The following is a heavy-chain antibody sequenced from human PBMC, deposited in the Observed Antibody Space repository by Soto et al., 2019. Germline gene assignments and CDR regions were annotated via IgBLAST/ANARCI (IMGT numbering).Heavy chain of an antibody. CDR3: ARDKSSGYYYDY. D-gene: IGHD3-22*01. V-gene: IGHV1-8*01. CDR2: MNPNSGNT. J-gene: IGHJ4*02. Sequence: QVQLVQSGAEVKKPGASVKVSCKASGYTFTSYDINWVRQATGQGLEWMGWMNPNSGNTAYAQKFQGRVTMTRTTSISTAYMERSSLRSEDTAVYYCARDKSSGYYYDYWGQGTLVTVSS. CDR1: GYTFTSYD.